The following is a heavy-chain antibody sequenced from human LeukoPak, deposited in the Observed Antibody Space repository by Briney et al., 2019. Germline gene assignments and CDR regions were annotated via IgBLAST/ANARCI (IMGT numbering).Heavy chain of an antibody. CDR1: GFTLSNYG. V-gene: IGHV3-23*01. CDR2: ISGSGGST. D-gene: IGHD3-16*01. CDR3: TKAKYYHFDY. Sequence: TGGSLRLSCAVSGFTLSNYGMSWVRQAPGKGLEWVAGISGSGGSTNYADSVKGRFTISRDVSKNTLFLQMNSLRAEDTALYYCTKAKYYHFDYWGQGTLVTVSS. J-gene: IGHJ4*02.